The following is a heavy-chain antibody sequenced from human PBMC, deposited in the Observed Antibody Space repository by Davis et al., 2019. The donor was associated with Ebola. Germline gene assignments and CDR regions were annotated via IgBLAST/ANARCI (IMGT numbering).Heavy chain of an antibody. J-gene: IGHJ3*02. CDR1: GFTFSSYW. D-gene: IGHD3-10*01. CDR3: ARAQGTVFQDAFDI. V-gene: IGHV3-74*01. Sequence: GESLKISCAASGFTFSSYWMHWVRQAPGKGLVWVSRINSDGSSTSYADSVKGRFTISRDNAKNTLYLQMNSPRAEDTAVYYCARAQGTVFQDAFDIWGQGTMVTVSS. CDR2: INSDGSST.